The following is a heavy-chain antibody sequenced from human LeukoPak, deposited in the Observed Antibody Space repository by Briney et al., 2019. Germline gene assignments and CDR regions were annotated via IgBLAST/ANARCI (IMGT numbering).Heavy chain of an antibody. CDR2: ISYDGSNK. CDR3: AKARPARRGSYYYYGMDV. D-gene: IGHD3-10*01. CDR1: GITFSNYN. Sequence: GGSLRLSCAASGITFSNYNMHWVRQAPGKGLEWVAVISYDGSNKYYADSVKGRFTISRDNSKNTLYLQMNSLRAEDTAVYYCAKARPARRGSYYYYGMDVWGQGTTVTVSS. J-gene: IGHJ6*02. V-gene: IGHV3-30*18.